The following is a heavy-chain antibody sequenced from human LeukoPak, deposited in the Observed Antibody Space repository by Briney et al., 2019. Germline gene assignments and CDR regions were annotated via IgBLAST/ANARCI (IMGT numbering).Heavy chain of an antibody. V-gene: IGHV3-23*01. J-gene: IGHJ4*02. CDR1: GFTFSSYA. D-gene: IGHD6-19*01. CDR3: AKESSGWYSFGYFDY. CDR2: ISGSGGST. Sequence: PGGSLRLSCAASGFTFSSYAMSWVRQAPGKGLEWVSAISGSGGSTYCADSVKGRFTISRDNSKNTLYLQMNSLRAEDTAVYYCAKESSGWYSFGYFDYWGQGTLVTVSS.